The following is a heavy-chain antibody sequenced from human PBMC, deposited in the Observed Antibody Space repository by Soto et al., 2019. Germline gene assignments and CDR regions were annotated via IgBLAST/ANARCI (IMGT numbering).Heavy chain of an antibody. Sequence: VQLVESGGGVVQPGRSLRLSCAASGFTFSSYGMHWVRQAPGKGLEWVAVISYDGSNKYYADSVKGRFTISRDNSKNTLYLQMNSLRAEDTAVYYCAKDHRGDAFDIWGQGTMVTVSS. CDR1: GFTFSSYG. V-gene: IGHV3-30*18. CDR2: ISYDGSNK. J-gene: IGHJ3*02. CDR3: AKDHRGDAFDI.